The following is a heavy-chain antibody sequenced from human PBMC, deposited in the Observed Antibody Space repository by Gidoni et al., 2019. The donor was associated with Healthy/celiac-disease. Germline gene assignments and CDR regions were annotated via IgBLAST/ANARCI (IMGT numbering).Heavy chain of an antibody. CDR1: GGTFSSYA. CDR2: IIPIFGTA. D-gene: IGHD6-6*01. J-gene: IGHJ4*02. Sequence: QVQLVQSGAEVKKPGSSVKVSCKASGGTFSSYAISGVRQAPGQGLEWMGGIIPIFGTANYEQKFQGRVTITADESTSTAYMELSSLRSEDTAVYYCARDSSLTRSRLSFDYWGQGTLVTVSS. CDR3: ARDSSLTRSRLSFDY. V-gene: IGHV1-69*01.